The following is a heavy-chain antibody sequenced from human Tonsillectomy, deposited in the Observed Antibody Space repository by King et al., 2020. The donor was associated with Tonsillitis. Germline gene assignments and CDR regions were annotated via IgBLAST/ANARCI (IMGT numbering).Heavy chain of an antibody. CDR1: GFTFSSYG. Sequence: VQLVESEGGVVQPGGSLRLSCAASGFTFSSYGMHWVRQAPGKGLEWVAFIRDDGSNKYYGDSVKGRFTISRDKSKNTLYLQMNSLRAEDTAVYYCAKVLGVVVAATKETYYYGMDVWGQGTTVTVSS. V-gene: IGHV3-30*02. CDR3: AKVLGVVVAATKETYYYGMDV. J-gene: IGHJ6*02. CDR2: IRDDGSNK. D-gene: IGHD2-15*01.